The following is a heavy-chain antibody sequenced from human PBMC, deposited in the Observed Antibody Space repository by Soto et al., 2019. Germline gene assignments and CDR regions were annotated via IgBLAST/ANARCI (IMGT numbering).Heavy chain of an antibody. CDR3: AKDVSPRGAFDI. Sequence: GGSLRLSCAASGFTFSSYGMHWVRQAPGKGLEWVAVISYDGSNKYYADSVKGRFTISRDNSKNTLYLQMNSLRAEDTAVYYCAKDVSPRGAFDIWGQGTMVTVSS. V-gene: IGHV3-30*18. CDR1: GFTFSSYG. CDR2: ISYDGSNK. J-gene: IGHJ3*02.